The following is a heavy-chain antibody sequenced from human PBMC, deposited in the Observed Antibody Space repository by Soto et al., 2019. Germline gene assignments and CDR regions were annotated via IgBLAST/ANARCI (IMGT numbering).Heavy chain of an antibody. CDR3: ARDRATIFGVVIIGFYGMDV. Sequence: SVKVSCKASGGTFSSYAISWVRQAPGQGLEWMGGIIPIFGTANYAQKFQGRVTITADKSTSTAYMELSSLRSEDTAVYYCARDRATIFGVVIIGFYGMDVWGQGTTVTVSS. D-gene: IGHD3-3*01. CDR1: GGTFSSYA. V-gene: IGHV1-69*06. CDR2: IIPIFGTA. J-gene: IGHJ6*02.